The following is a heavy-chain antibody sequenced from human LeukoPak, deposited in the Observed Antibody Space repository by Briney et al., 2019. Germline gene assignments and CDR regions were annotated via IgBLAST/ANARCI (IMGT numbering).Heavy chain of an antibody. J-gene: IGHJ3*02. V-gene: IGHV3-7*01. CDR3: AGDRAQYYDDAFDT. Sequence: PGGSLRLSCAASGFTFNIYWMSWVRQAPGKGLEWVANIKPDGSDVYYLDSVRGLFTISRDNAQNSLYLQMNTLRVEDTAVYYCAGDRAQYYDDAFDTWGQGTMVTVSS. D-gene: IGHD3-3*01. CDR2: IKPDGSDV. CDR1: GFTFNIYW.